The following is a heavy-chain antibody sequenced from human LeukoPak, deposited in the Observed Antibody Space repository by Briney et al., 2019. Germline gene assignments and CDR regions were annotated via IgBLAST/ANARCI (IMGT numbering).Heavy chain of an antibody. D-gene: IGHD4-17*01. Sequence: GGSLRLSCPASVFTFSNYWMHWVRQAPGKGRVWVSRIKSDGSSTTYADSVKGLFTISRDNAKNILYLQMNSLRSDDTAVYYCARDPFYGDADFDYWGQGTLVTVSS. V-gene: IGHV3-74*01. J-gene: IGHJ4*02. CDR1: VFTFSNYW. CDR3: ARDPFYGDADFDY. CDR2: IKSDGSST.